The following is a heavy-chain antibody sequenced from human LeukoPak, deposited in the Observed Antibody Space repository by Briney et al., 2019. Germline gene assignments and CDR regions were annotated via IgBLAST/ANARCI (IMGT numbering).Heavy chain of an antibody. CDR2: IYSGGST. V-gene: IGHV3-53*01. CDR3: ARVKALGAATEAFDI. D-gene: IGHD1-26*01. CDR1: GFTVSSNY. Sequence: GGSLRLSCAASGFTVSSNYMSWVRQAPGKGLEWVSVIYSGGSTYYADSVKGRFTISRDNSKNTLYLQMNSLRAEDTAVYYCARVKALGAATEAFDIWGQGTMVTVSS. J-gene: IGHJ3*02.